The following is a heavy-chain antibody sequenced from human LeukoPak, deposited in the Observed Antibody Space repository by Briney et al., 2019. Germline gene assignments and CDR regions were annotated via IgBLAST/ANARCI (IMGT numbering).Heavy chain of an antibody. Sequence: GASVKVSCKASGGTFSSYAISWVRQAPGQGLEWMGRIIPILGIANYAQKFQGRVTITADKSTSTAYMELSSLRSEDTAVYYCARNEYASGIFDYWGQGVLVTVSP. CDR3: ARNEYASGIFDY. D-gene: IGHD2-2*01. CDR2: IIPILGIA. V-gene: IGHV1-69*04. CDR1: GGTFSSYA. J-gene: IGHJ4*02.